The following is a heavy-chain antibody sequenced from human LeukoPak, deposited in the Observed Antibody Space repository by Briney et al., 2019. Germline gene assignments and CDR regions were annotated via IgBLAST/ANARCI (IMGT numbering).Heavy chain of an antibody. V-gene: IGHV3-23*01. CDR1: GFIFNNYD. Sequence: PGGSLRLSCAASGFIFNNYDISWVRQAPGKGLEWVSAINSKGDTTFYANSVKGRFTISRDNSKNTLYLQMNSLRAEDTAMYYCARDFTIAAADYYFDYWGQGTLVTVSS. CDR3: ARDFTIAAADYYFDY. D-gene: IGHD6-13*01. CDR2: INSKGDTT. J-gene: IGHJ4*02.